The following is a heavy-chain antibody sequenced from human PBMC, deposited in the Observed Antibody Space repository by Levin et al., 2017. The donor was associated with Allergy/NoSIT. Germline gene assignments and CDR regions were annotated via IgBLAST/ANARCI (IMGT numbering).Heavy chain of an antibody. Sequence: PGGSLRLSCAASGFSFSTSAINWVRQAPGKGLEWVSVISGSSYSIYYADSVKGRLTISRDNSKNTAYLQMNSLRAEDTAVYYCAKGLNTAMAPFDYWGQGTLVTVSS. D-gene: IGHD5-18*01. J-gene: IGHJ4*02. V-gene: IGHV3-23*01. CDR1: GFSFSTSA. CDR3: AKGLNTAMAPFDY. CDR2: ISGSSYSI.